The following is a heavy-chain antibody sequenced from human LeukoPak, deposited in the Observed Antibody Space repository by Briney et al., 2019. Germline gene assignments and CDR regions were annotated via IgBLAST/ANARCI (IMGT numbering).Heavy chain of an antibody. Sequence: SETLSLTCAVYVGSSSGYYWSWIRQPPGKGLEWIGEINHSGSTNYNSSLKRRVTISVDTSKNQFSLKLSSVTAADTAVYYCARGYYGSGSHCCHMDVWGKGTTITVS. CDR1: VGSSSGYY. J-gene: IGHJ6*03. V-gene: IGHV4-34*01. CDR3: ARGYYGSGSHCCHMDV. D-gene: IGHD3-10*01. CDR2: INHSGST.